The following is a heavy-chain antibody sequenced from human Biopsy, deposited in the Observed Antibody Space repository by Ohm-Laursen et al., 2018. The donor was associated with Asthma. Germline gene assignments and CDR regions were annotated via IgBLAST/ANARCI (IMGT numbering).Heavy chain of an antibody. J-gene: IGHJ4*02. V-gene: IGHV2-70*04. CDR2: IDWEDDT. CDR1: VFSVSTRGMS. Sequence: TQTLTLTCSCSVFSVSTRGMSVSWIRQPPGKALEWLARIDWEDDTFYSTPLRTRLTISKDTSKNQVVLTMTNMDPVDTAIYFCGRHNDYWGQGILVTVSS. CDR3: GRHNDY. D-gene: IGHD1-1*01.